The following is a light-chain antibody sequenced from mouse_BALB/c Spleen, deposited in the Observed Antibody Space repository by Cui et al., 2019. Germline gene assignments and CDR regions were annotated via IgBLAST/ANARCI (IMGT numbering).Light chain of an antibody. J-gene: IGKJ1*01. V-gene: IGKV4-55*01. CDR3: QQWSSYPRT. CDR2: DTS. CDR1: SSVSY. Sequence: QIVLTQCPAIMSASPGEKVTMTCSASSSVSYMYWYQQKPGSSPRLLIYDTSNLASGVPVRFSGSGSGTSYSLTISRMEAEDAATYYCQQWSSYPRTFVGGTKLEIK.